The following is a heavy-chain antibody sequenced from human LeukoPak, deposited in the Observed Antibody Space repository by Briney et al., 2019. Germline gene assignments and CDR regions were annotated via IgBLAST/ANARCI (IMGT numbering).Heavy chain of an antibody. CDR2: INPNSGGT. D-gene: IGHD1-26*01. Sequence: ASVKVSCKASGYTFTGYYMHWVRQAPGQGLEWMGWINPNSGGTNSAQKFKGRVTMTRDTSISTAYMELSRLRSDDTAVYYCARVGRGIVGAIDYWGQGTLVTVSS. CDR3: ARVGRGIVGAIDY. V-gene: IGHV1-2*02. J-gene: IGHJ4*02. CDR1: GYTFTGYY.